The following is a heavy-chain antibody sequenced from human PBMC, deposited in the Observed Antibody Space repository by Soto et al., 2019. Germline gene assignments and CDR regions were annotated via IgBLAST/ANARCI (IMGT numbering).Heavy chain of an antibody. CDR1: GFTFSEYW. D-gene: IGHD2-8*02. V-gene: IGHV3-74*01. J-gene: IGHJ4*02. CDR3: ARDYWAQVDH. CDR2: ISRDGTST. Sequence: EVQLVESGGGLVQPGGSLRLSCVASGFTFSEYWMHWVRQAPGKGLVWVSRISRDGTSTNYADSVEGRFTISRDNARNTLYLQVNSLRAEDSAVYYCARDYWAQVDHWGQGTLVTVSS.